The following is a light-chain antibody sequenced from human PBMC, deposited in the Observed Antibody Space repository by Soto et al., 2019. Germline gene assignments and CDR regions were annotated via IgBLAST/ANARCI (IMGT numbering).Light chain of an antibody. CDR3: AAWDDSLSGVV. V-gene: IGLV1-47*01. J-gene: IGLJ2*01. CDR2: RIN. CDR1: SSNIGSNY. Sequence: QPVLTQAPSASGTPGQRVTISCSGTSSNIGSNYVYWYQQLPGTAPKLLIYRINQRPSGVPDRFSGSKSGTSASLAISRLRSEDEADYYCAAWDDSLSGVVFGGGTKLTVL.